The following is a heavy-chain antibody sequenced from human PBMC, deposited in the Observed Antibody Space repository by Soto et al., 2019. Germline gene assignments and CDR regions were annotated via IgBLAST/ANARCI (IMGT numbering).Heavy chain of an antibody. CDR2: IYYSGST. Sequence: SETLSLTCTVSGGSISSGDYYWSWIRQPPGKGLEWIGYIYYSGSTYYNPSLKSRVTISVDTSKNQFSLKLSSVTAADTAVYYCARVVRYCSSNSCYTWNWFDPWGQGTLVTVSS. CDR1: GGSISSGDYY. V-gene: IGHV4-30-4*01. D-gene: IGHD2-2*02. CDR3: ARVVRYCSSNSCYTWNWFDP. J-gene: IGHJ5*02.